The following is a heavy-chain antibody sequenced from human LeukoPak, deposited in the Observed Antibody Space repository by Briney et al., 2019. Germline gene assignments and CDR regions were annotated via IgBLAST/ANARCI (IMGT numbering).Heavy chain of an antibody. CDR1: GYTFTSYD. CDR3: ARSYDFWSGYLDY. CDR2: MNPNSGNT. V-gene: IGHV1-8*03. Sequence: ASVKVSCKASGYTFTSYDINWVRQATGQGLEWMGWMNPNSGNTGYAQKFQGRVTITRNTSISTAYMELSSLRCEDTAVYYCARSYDFWSGYLDYWGQGTLVTVSS. D-gene: IGHD3-3*01. J-gene: IGHJ4*02.